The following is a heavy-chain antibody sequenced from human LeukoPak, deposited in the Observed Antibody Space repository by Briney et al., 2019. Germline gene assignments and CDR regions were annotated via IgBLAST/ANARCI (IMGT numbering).Heavy chain of an antibody. CDR1: GFIFSSYG. CDR2: ISHDGSNK. CDR3: AKPYYDILTGYLEAFGPSDY. D-gene: IGHD3-9*01. V-gene: IGHV3-30*18. Sequence: PGGSLRLSCGASGFIFSSYGLHWVRQAPGKGLEWVAVISHDGSNKYYADSVKGRFTISRDNSKNTLYLQMNSLRAEDTAVYYCAKPYYDILTGYLEAFGPSDYWGQGTLVTVSS. J-gene: IGHJ4*02.